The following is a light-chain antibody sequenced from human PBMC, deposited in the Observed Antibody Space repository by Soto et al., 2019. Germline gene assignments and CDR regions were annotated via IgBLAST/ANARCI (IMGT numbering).Light chain of an antibody. Sequence: EIVLPQSPDTLSLSPGERATLSCRASQSVSSAHLAWYQQKPGQAPRLLIYRASTRATGIPDRFTGSGSGTDFTLTISRLEPEDFAVYYCQQYESSPLTFGVGTKVEIK. V-gene: IGKV3-20*01. CDR2: RAS. J-gene: IGKJ4*01. CDR1: QSVSSAH. CDR3: QQYESSPLT.